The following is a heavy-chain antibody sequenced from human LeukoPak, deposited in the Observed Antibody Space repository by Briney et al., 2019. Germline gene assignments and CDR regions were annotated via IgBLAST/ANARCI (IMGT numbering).Heavy chain of an antibody. CDR1: GYTFTGYY. Sequence: ASVKVSCKASGYTFTGYYLHWVRQAPGQGLEWMGWIKSNSGDTNYAQMFEGRVTMTRDTSISTAYMELSSLRSDDTAVYYCARGGVGNFDLWGQGTLVTVSS. CDR3: ARGGVGNFDL. CDR2: IKSNSGDT. J-gene: IGHJ4*02. D-gene: IGHD1-26*01. V-gene: IGHV1-2*02.